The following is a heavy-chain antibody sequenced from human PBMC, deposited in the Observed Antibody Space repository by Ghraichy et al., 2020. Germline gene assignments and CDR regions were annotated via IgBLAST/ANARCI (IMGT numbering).Heavy chain of an antibody. CDR2: INHSGST. CDR1: GGSFSGYY. CDR3: ARSSVKRIFDY. J-gene: IGHJ4*02. V-gene: IGHV4-34*01. D-gene: IGHD3-22*01. Sequence: SETLSLTCAVYGGSFSGYYWSWIRQPPGKGLEWIGEINHSGSTNYNPSLKSRVTISVDTSKNRFSLKLSSVTAADTAVYYCARSSVKRIFDYWGQGTLVTVSS.